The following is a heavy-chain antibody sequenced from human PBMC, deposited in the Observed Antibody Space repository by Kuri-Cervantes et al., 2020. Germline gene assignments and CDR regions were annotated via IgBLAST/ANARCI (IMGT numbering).Heavy chain of an antibody. V-gene: IGHV1-69*13. CDR1: GGTFSSYA. D-gene: IGHD6-6*01. J-gene: IGHJ6*03. CDR3: ARDGPSIAAHLRYWEYYMDV. CDR2: IIPIFGTA. Sequence: SVNVSCKASGGTFSSYAISWVRQAPGQGLEWMGGIIPIFGTANYAQKFQGRVTITADESTSTAYMELSSLRSDDTAVYYCARDGPSIAAHLRYWEYYMDVWGKGTTVTVSS.